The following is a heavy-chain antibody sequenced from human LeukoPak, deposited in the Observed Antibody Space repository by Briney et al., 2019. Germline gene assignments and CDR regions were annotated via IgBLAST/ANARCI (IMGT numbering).Heavy chain of an antibody. Sequence: SVKVSCKAPGGAFSSYAISWVRQAPGQGLEWMGRIIPIFGTANYAQKFQGRVTITADKSTSTAYMELSSLRSEDTAVYYCARDFRLTQTAMGLRWGQGTLVTVSS. CDR2: IIPIFGTA. J-gene: IGHJ4*02. D-gene: IGHD5-18*01. CDR1: GGAFSSYA. CDR3: ARDFRLTQTAMGLR. V-gene: IGHV1-69*06.